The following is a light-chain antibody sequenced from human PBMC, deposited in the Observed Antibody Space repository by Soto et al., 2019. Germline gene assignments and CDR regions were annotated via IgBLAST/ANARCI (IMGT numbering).Light chain of an antibody. Sequence: ENVLTQFPVTLSLSPGERVTLSCRASQSVTTRLAWYQHKPGQAPRLLMSGASSRASGVPVRFSGSGSGTDFTLTISRLEPEDFALYYCQQYGGSPITFGLGTRLEIK. CDR1: QSVTTR. CDR2: GAS. J-gene: IGKJ5*01. V-gene: IGKV3-20*01. CDR3: QQYGGSPIT.